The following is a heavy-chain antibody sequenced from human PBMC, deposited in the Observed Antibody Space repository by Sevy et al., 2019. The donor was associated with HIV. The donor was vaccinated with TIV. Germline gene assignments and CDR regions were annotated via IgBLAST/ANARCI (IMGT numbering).Heavy chain of an antibody. J-gene: IGHJ5*02. CDR3: LDIAVAGACDH. CDR1: DFPFTNAW. Sequence: GGSLRLSCAASDFPFTNAWMNWVRQAPGKGLEWVGRIKSKTNGCTTDYATPVKGRFTISRDYSKNTVYLEMNSLKTEDRAVYYCLDIAVAGACDHWGQGTLVTVSS. CDR2: IKSKTNGCTT. V-gene: IGHV3-15*07. D-gene: IGHD6-19*01.